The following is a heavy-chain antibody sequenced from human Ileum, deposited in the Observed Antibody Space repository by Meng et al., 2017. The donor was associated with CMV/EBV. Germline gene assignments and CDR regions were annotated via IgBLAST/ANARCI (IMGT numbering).Heavy chain of an antibody. V-gene: IGHV1-18*01. Sequence: QVQLVHSESEVKKPGASVKVSCKTSGDPFTNSGITWVRQAPGQGLEWMGWINTYNDNSNSAQKFQDRFTMTKDTSTRTAHMELRSLTSDDTAVYYCARVQLSGVFDYWGQGTLVTVSS. CDR2: INTYNDNS. J-gene: IGHJ4*02. CDR1: GDPFTNSG. CDR3: ARVQLSGVFDY. D-gene: IGHD1-26*01.